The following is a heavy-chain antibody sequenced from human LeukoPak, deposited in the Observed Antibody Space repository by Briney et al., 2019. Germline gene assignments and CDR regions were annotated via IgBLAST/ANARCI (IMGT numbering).Heavy chain of an antibody. Sequence: GASVKVSCKASGYTFTSYYMHWVRQAPGQGLEWMGIINPSVGSTSYAQKFQGRVTMTRDTSTSTVYMELSSLRSEDTAVYYCARDWGRPGYCSGGSCYGESRTEHYWGQGTLVTVSS. CDR2: INPSVGST. CDR3: ARDWGRPGYCSGGSCYGESRTEHY. J-gene: IGHJ4*02. V-gene: IGHV1-46*01. CDR1: GYTFTSYY. D-gene: IGHD2-15*01.